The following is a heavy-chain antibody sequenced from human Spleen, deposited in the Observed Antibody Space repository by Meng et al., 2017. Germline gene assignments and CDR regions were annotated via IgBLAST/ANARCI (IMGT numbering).Heavy chain of an antibody. Sequence: GESLKISCAASGFTFSSYAMSWVRQAPGKGLEWVSAISGSGGSTYYADSVKGRFTLSRDNSKNTLYLQMNSLRAEDTAVYYCATCSGSYSQPRTYYYDGMDVWGQGTTVTVSS. CDR1: GFTFSSYA. V-gene: IGHV3-23*01. CDR2: ISGSGGST. J-gene: IGHJ6*02. CDR3: ATCSGSYSQPRTYYYDGMDV. D-gene: IGHD3-10*02.